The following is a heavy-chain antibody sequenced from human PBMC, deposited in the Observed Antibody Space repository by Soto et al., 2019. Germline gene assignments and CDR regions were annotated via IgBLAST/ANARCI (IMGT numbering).Heavy chain of an antibody. CDR1: GGSISSYY. V-gene: IGHV4-59*01. D-gene: IGHD3-22*01. CDR3: ARDLYDSSGYYHNWFDP. CDR2: IYYSGST. J-gene: IGHJ5*02. Sequence: QVQLQESGPGLVKPSETLSLTCTVSGGSISSYYWSWIRQPPGKGLEWIGYIYYSGSTNYNPSLKSRVTISVATSKNQFSLKLSSVTAADTAVYYCARDLYDSSGYYHNWFDPWGQGTLVTVSS.